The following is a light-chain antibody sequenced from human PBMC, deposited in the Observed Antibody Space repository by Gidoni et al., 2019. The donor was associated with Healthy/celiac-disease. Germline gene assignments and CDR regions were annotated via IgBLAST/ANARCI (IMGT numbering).Light chain of an antibody. J-gene: IGKJ2*04. CDR1: QGASSSY. CDR3: QQYGSSPSS. CDR2: GAS. V-gene: IGKV3-20*01. Sequence: EIVLTPSPGTLSLSPGERATLSCRASQGASSSYLAWYQQKHGQAPRLLIYGASSRATGIPDRLSGGGSGTDSKRTSSRVADDDVVEYYCQQYGSSPSSFGQGTKLEIK.